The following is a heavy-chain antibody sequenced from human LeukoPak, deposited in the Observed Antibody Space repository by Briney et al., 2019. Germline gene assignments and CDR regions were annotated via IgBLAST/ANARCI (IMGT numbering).Heavy chain of an antibody. Sequence: PGRSLRLSCAASGFTFSSYGMHWVRQAPGKGLEWVAVISYDGSNKYYADSVKGRFTISRDNSKNTLYLQMNSLRAEDTAVYYLAKDSETLLFGELLRGRNWFDPWGQGTLVTVSS. D-gene: IGHD3-10*01. CDR1: GFTFSSYG. CDR2: ISYDGSNK. V-gene: IGHV3-30*18. J-gene: IGHJ5*02. CDR3: AKDSETLLFGELLRGRNWFDP.